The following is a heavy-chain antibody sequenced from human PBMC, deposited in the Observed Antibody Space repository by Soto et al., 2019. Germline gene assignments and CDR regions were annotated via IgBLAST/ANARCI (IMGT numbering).Heavy chain of an antibody. Sequence: ASVKVSCKASGYTFTSYAMHWVRQAPGQRLEWMGWINAGNGNTKYSQKFQGRVTITRDTSASTAYTELSSLRSEDTAVYYCARDVIIAVAGTYYYGMDVWGQGTTVTVSS. CDR1: GYTFTSYA. CDR3: ARDVIIAVAGTYYYGMDV. V-gene: IGHV1-3*01. J-gene: IGHJ6*02. CDR2: INAGNGNT. D-gene: IGHD6-19*01.